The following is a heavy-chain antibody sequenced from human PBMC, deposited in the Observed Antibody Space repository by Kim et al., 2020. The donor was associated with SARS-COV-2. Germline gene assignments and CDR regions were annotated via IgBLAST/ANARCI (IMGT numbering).Heavy chain of an antibody. Sequence: SETLSLTCTVSGGSISSYYWSWIRQPPGKGLEWIGYIYYSGSTNYNPSLKSRVTISVDTSKNQFSLKLSSVTAADTAVYYCAREGWFGEFYGMYVWGQGTTVTVSS. CDR1: GGSISSYY. J-gene: IGHJ6*02. CDR3: AREGWFGEFYGMYV. D-gene: IGHD3-10*01. V-gene: IGHV4-59*13. CDR2: IYYSGST.